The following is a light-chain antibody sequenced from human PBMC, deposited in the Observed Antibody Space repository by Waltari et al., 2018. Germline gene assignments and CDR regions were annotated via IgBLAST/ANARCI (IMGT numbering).Light chain of an antibody. CDR2: DTS. J-gene: IGKJ1*01. V-gene: IGKV3-15*01. Sequence: EIMMTQSPDTLSVSPGERATLSCRASRSVGSNLAWYQMKPGQAPRLLIFDTSTRATGIPGRFSGSGSGTDCTLTISSLQSEDFAIYYCQQYNEWFPWTFGQGTKVEVK. CDR3: QQYNEWFPWT. CDR1: RSVGSN.